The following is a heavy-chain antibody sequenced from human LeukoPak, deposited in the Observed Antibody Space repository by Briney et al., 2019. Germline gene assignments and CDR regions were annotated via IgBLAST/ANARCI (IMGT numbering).Heavy chain of an antibody. CDR2: IRGESDYI. J-gene: IGHJ4*02. CDR1: EFVFSTYY. Sequence: PGGSLRLSCAASEFVFSTYYMHWVRQAPGKGLEWVSSIRGESDYIYYRDSVKGRFTISRDNAKNSLYLQMNRLRAEDTAVYFCVREHYDFFLDYWGQGTLVTVSS. CDR3: VREHYDFFLDY. D-gene: IGHD3-3*01. V-gene: IGHV3-21*06.